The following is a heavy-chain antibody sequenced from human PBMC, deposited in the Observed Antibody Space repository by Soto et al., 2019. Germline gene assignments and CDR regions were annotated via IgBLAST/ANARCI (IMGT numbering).Heavy chain of an antibody. D-gene: IGHD3-22*01. Sequence: GGSLRLSCAASGCTFSSYSMNWVRQAPGKGLEWVSYISSSSSTIYYADSVKGRFTISRDNAKNSLYLQMNSLRDEDTAVYYCARERMDNYDSSGYYPPDAFDIWGQGTMVTVSS. V-gene: IGHV3-48*02. CDR1: GCTFSSYS. CDR2: ISSSSSTI. CDR3: ARERMDNYDSSGYYPPDAFDI. J-gene: IGHJ3*02.